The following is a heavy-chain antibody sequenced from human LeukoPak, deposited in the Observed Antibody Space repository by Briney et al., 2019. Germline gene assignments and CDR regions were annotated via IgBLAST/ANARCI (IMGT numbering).Heavy chain of an antibody. Sequence: GGSLRLSCAASGFTFSLYWMNWVRRAPGKGLEWVSAISGSGGSTYYADSVKGRFTISRDNSKNTLYLQMNSLRAEDTAVYYCAKGPRGSRVVVPAAVDYWGQGTLVTVSS. CDR2: ISGSGGST. V-gene: IGHV3-23*01. J-gene: IGHJ4*02. CDR3: AKGPRGSRVVVPAAVDY. CDR1: GFTFSLYW. D-gene: IGHD2-2*01.